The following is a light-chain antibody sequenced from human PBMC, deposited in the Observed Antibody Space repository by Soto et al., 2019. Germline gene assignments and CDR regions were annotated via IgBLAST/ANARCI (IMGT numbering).Light chain of an antibody. Sequence: DIQMTQSASSLSASVGDRVTITCRASQSISSYLNWYQQKPGKAPKLLIYAASSLQSGVPSRFSGSGSGTDFTLTISSLQHEDFVTYYCQQSYSTLTFGGGTKVEIK. V-gene: IGKV1-39*01. CDR1: QSISSY. J-gene: IGKJ4*01. CDR2: AAS. CDR3: QQSYSTLT.